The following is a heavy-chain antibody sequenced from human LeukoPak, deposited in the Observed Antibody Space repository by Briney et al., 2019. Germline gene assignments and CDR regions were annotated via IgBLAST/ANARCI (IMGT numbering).Heavy chain of an antibody. CDR3: ARDQDYYGSGSYHRLDTTGLDY. CDR2: INPTGGST. D-gene: IGHD3-10*01. Sequence: ASVKVSCKASGYTFTSYYMHWVRQAPGQGLEWMGLINPTGGSTGYAQKFQGRVTMTRDMSTSAVYMELSSLRSEDTAVYYCARDQDYYGSGSYHRLDTTGLDYWGQGTLVTVSS. J-gene: IGHJ4*02. CDR1: GYTFTSYY. V-gene: IGHV1-46*01.